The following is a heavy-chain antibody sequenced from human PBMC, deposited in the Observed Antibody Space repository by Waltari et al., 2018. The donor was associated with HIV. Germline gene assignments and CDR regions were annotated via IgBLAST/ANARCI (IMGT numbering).Heavy chain of an antibody. CDR3: ARGLFGVGSNWCDP. Sequence: QVQLQESGPGLVKPSETLSLTCTVSGGSFISYHWSWIRQPPGKGLEWIGYIYYTGRTNANPSLKSRVTISVDTSKNQFSLRLGSVTAADTAVYYCARGLFGVGSNWCDPWGQGILVTVSS. CDR1: GGSFISYH. J-gene: IGHJ5*02. D-gene: IGHD3-3*01. V-gene: IGHV4-59*01. CDR2: IYYTGRT.